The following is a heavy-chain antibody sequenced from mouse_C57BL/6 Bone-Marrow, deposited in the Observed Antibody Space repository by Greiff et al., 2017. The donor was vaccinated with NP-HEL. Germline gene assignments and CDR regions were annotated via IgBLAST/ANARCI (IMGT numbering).Heavy chain of an antibody. CDR3: AIYYDYDAWFAY. CDR1: GFTFSSYA. CDR2: ISDGGSYT. D-gene: IGHD2-4*01. J-gene: IGHJ3*01. V-gene: IGHV5-4*03. Sequence: EVMLVESGGGLVKPGGSLKLSCAASGFTFSSYAMSWVRQTPEKRLEWVATISDGGSYTYYPDNVKGRFTISRDNAKNNLYLQMSHLKSEDTAMYYCAIYYDYDAWFAYWGQGTLVTVSA.